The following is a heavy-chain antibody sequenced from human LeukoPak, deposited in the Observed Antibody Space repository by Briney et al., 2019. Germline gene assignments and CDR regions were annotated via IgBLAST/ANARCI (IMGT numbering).Heavy chain of an antibody. CDR3: ARDYRQLVLDY. D-gene: IGHD6-13*01. V-gene: IGHV3-7*01. CDR2: IKQDGSEK. CDR1: GFTFSSYW. J-gene: IGHJ4*02. Sequence: GGSLRLSCAASGFTFSSYWMSWVRQAPGKGLEWVANIKQDGSEKHYVDSVKGRFTISRDNVKHSLYLQMNSLRAADTAVYYCARDYRQLVLDYWGQGTLVTVSS.